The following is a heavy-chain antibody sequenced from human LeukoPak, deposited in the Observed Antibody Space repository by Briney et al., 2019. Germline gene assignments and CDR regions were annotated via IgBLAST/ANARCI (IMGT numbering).Heavy chain of an antibody. V-gene: IGHV1-46*01. CDR2: IIPSGGST. CDR1: GYTFTSYY. CDR3: ARGFGSKPLLMGHHFDY. Sequence: ASVTVSCKASGYTFTSYYMHWVRQAPGQGLEWMGIIIPSGGSTSYAQKFQGRVTMTRDTSTSTVYMELSSLRSEDTAVYYCARGFGSKPLLMGHHFDYWGQGTLVTVSS. J-gene: IGHJ4*02. D-gene: IGHD2/OR15-2a*01.